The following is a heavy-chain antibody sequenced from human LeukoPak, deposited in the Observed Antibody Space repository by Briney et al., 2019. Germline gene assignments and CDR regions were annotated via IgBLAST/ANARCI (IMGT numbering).Heavy chain of an antibody. CDR1: GFTFSSYS. V-gene: IGHV3-21*01. J-gene: IGHJ4*02. Sequence: GGSLRLSCAASGFTFSSYSMNWVRQAPGKGLEWVSSISSSSSYIYYADSVKGRFTISRDNSKNTLYLQVNSLRAEDTAVYYCAKAPAVTTFDYWGQGTLVTVSS. CDR3: AKAPAVTTFDY. CDR2: ISSSSSYI. D-gene: IGHD4-17*01.